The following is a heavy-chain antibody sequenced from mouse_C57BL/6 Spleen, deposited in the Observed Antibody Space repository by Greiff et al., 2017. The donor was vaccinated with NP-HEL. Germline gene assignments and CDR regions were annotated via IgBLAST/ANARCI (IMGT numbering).Heavy chain of an antibody. Sequence: VQLQQSGPELVKPGASVKISCKASGYSFTDYNMNWVKQSHGKSLEWIGVINPNYGTTSYNQKFKGKATLTVDQSSSTAYMQRNSLTSEDSAVYYCARYLYEGYYVDYAMDYWGQGTSVTVSS. V-gene: IGHV1-39*01. D-gene: IGHD2-3*01. CDR3: ARYLYEGYYVDYAMDY. CDR1: GYSFTDYN. CDR2: INPNYGTT. J-gene: IGHJ4*01.